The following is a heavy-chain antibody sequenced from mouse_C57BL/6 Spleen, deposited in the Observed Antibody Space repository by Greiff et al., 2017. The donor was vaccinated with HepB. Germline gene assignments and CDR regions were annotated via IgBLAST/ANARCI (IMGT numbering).Heavy chain of an antibody. V-gene: IGHV5-17*01. Sequence: EVKLMESGGGLVKPGGSLKLSCAASGFTFSDYGMHWVRQAPEKGLEWVAYISSGSSTIYYADTVKGRFTISRDNAKNTLFLQSTSLRSEDTAMYYCARGYGSSLAWFAYWGQGTLVTVSA. D-gene: IGHD1-1*01. CDR2: ISSGSSTI. CDR1: GFTFSDYG. CDR3: ARGYGSSLAWFAY. J-gene: IGHJ3*01.